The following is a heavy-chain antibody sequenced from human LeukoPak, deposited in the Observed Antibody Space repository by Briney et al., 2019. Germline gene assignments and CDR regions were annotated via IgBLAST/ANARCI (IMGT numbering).Heavy chain of an antibody. CDR3: ARDSSNTVYYYGMDV. CDR1: GGSISSSNW. J-gene: IGHJ6*02. Sequence: SETLSLTCAVSGGSISSSNWWSWVRQAPGKGLEWVGEISHSGSTNYNPSLKSRVTISVDTSKNQFSLKLSSVTAADTAVYYCARDSSNTVYYYGMDVWGQGTTVTVSS. CDR2: ISHSGST. D-gene: IGHD4-11*01. V-gene: IGHV4-4*02.